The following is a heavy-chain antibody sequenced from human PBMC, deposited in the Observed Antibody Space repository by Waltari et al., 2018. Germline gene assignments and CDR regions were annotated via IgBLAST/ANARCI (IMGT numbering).Heavy chain of an antibody. V-gene: IGHV3-23*03. CDR3: AKDETYSSSWYYFAY. Sequence: EVQLLESGGGLVQPGGSLRLSCAASGFTFSSYAMSWVRQAPGKGLEWVSVIYSGGSTYYADSVKGRFTISRDNSKNTLYLQMNSLRAEDTAVYYCAKDETYSSSWYYFAYWGQGTLVTVSS. CDR1: GFTFSSYA. D-gene: IGHD6-13*01. J-gene: IGHJ4*02. CDR2: IYSGGST.